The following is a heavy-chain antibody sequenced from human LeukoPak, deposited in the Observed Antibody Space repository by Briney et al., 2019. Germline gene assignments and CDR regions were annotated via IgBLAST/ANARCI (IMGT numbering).Heavy chain of an antibody. J-gene: IGHJ4*02. CDR1: GYTFTGYY. V-gene: IGHV1-8*02. Sequence: ASVKVSCTASGYTFTGYYMHWVRQAPGQGLEWMGRINPNSGNTGYAQKFQGRVTMTRNTSISTAYMELSSLRSEDTAVYYCARGRRLGYCSSTSCYLVYWGQGTLVTVSS. CDR3: ARGRRLGYCSSTSCYLVY. D-gene: IGHD2-2*01. CDR2: INPNSGNT.